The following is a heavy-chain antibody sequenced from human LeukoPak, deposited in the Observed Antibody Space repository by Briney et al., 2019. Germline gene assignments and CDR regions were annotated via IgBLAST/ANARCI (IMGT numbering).Heavy chain of an antibody. V-gene: IGHV3-23*01. D-gene: IGHD3-22*01. J-gene: IGHJ4*02. CDR1: GFTFSSYG. CDR2: LTYSGGST. CDR3: AKAREDTYYYDSSGYYFATPLDY. Sequence: GGTLRLSCAASGFTFSSYGMTWVRQAPGMGLEWVSALTYSGGSTYYAASVKGRFTISRDNSKNTLYLQMNSLRAEDTAVYYCAKAREDTYYYDSSGYYFATPLDYWGQGTLVTVSS.